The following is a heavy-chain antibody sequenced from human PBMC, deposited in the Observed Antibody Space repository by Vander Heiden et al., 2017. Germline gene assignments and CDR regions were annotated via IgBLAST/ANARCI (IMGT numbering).Heavy chain of an antibody. D-gene: IGHD6-19*01. J-gene: IGHJ4*02. Sequence: EVQLVESGGGLVQPGGSLRLSGAASGFTFSSYWMRWVRQAPGKGLEWVANIKQDGSETDYVDSVKGRFTISRDNAKNSLYLQMNSLRAEDTAVYYCARAYSSGPIDYWGQGTLVTVSS. CDR1: GFTFSSYW. V-gene: IGHV3-7*01. CDR2: IKQDGSET. CDR3: ARAYSSGPIDY.